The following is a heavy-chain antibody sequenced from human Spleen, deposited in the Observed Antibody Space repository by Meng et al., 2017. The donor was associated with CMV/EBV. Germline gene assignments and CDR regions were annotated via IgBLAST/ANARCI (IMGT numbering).Heavy chain of an antibody. J-gene: IGHJ6*02. D-gene: IGHD3-16*01. V-gene: IGHV4-34*01. CDR1: GASFSDYYY. Sequence: SQTLSLTCAVYGASFSDYYYWTWIRQPPGKGLEWMGEINHGGTSNYSPSLKSRVSISVDTSKNQFSLKLSSLTAADTAVYYCARRRGRDQRYYFYGMDVWGQGTTVTVSS. CDR2: INHGGTS. CDR3: ARRRGRDQRYYFYGMDV.